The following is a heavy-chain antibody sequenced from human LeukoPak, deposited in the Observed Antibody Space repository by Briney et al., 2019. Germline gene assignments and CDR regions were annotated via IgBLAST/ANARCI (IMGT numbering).Heavy chain of an antibody. CDR2: IYTSGST. V-gene: IGHV4-61*02. J-gene: IGHJ5*02. CDR1: GGSISSGSYY. D-gene: IGHD3-10*01. CDR3: ARDVPYYYGSGRRTNWFDP. Sequence: PSETLSLTCTVSGGSISSGSYYWSWIRQPAGKGLEWIGRIYTSGSTNYNPSLKSRVTISVDTSKYQFSLKLSSVTAADTAVYYCARDVPYYYGSGRRTNWFDPWGQGTLVTVSS.